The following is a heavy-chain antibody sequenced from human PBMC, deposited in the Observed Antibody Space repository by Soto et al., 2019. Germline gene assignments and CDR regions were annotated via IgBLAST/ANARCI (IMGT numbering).Heavy chain of an antibody. CDR1: GFTFDDYA. Sequence: GGSLRLSCAASGFTFDDYAMHWVRQAPGKGLEWVSGISWNSGSIGYADSVKGRFTISRDNAKNSLYLQMNSLRAEDTALYYCAKGSGVVVVAAIVFWGQGTLVTVSS. J-gene: IGHJ4*02. V-gene: IGHV3-9*01. D-gene: IGHD2-15*01. CDR2: ISWNSGSI. CDR3: AKGSGVVVVAAIVF.